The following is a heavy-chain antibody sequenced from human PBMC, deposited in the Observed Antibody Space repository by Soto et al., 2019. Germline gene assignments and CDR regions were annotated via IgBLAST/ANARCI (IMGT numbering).Heavy chain of an antibody. Sequence: GGSLRLSCAASGFTFSSYAMSWVRQAPGKGLEWVSAISGSGGSTYYADSVKGRFTISRDNSKNTLYLQMNSLRAEDTAVYYCAKDFQYYYDSSGYYPDAFDIWGQGTMVT. V-gene: IGHV3-23*01. CDR3: AKDFQYYYDSSGYYPDAFDI. CDR2: ISGSGGST. CDR1: GFTFSSYA. J-gene: IGHJ3*02. D-gene: IGHD3-22*01.